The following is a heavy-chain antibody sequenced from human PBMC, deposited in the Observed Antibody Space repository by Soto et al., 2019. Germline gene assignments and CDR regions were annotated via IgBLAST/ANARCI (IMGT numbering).Heavy chain of an antibody. Sequence: QVQLVQSGAEVRKPGSSVEVSCMASGSTFSSYTVNWVRQAPGQGREWIGRIIPVLGVTHYARRFQGRVTITADRYRKTACMELTSLTSEDTAVYYCARRRYCGVDCYNKFYYGMDVWGQGTTVTVSS. CDR3: ARRRYCGVDCYNKFYYGMDV. J-gene: IGHJ6*02. CDR1: GSTFSSYT. D-gene: IGHD2-21*02. V-gene: IGHV1-69*02. CDR2: IIPVLGVT.